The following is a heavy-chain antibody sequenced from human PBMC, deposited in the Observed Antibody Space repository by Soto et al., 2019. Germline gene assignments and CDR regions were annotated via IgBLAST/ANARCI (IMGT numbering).Heavy chain of an antibody. V-gene: IGHV1-69*01. J-gene: IGHJ4*02. Sequence: QVQLVQSGAEVKKPGSSVKVSCKASGGTLSRSAISWVRQAPGQGLEWMGGIIPIFGPAIYAQKFRGRVSIIADESTRTAYMEMSSLRSEDTAVYYCGTGSSWTKVESWGQGTLVTGSS. D-gene: IGHD6-13*01. CDR2: IIPIFGPA. CDR1: GGTLSRSA. CDR3: GTGSSWTKVES.